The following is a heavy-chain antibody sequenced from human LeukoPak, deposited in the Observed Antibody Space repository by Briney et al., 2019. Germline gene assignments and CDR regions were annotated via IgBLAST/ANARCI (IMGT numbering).Heavy chain of an antibody. D-gene: IGHD2-2*01. CDR1: GYSINNYY. CDR3: ARGSSPFDY. Sequence: SQTLSLTCTVSGYSINNYYWSWIRQPPGKGLEWMGYVSYSGTPDYNPSLKGRVTISLDTSRNQFSLQLSSVTAADTAVYYCARGSSPFDYWGQGTLVTVSS. J-gene: IGHJ4*02. V-gene: IGHV4-59*01. CDR2: VSYSGTP.